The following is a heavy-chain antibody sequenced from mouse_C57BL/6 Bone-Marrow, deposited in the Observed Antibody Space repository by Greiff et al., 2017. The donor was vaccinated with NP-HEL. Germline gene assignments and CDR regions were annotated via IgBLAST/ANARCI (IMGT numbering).Heavy chain of an antibody. J-gene: IGHJ1*03. CDR1: GYTFTSYW. V-gene: IGHV1-7*01. D-gene: IGHD2-2*01. Sequence: QVQLQQSGAELAKPGASVKLSCTASGYTFTSYWMHWVKQRPGQGLEWIGYINPSSGYTKYNQKFKDKATLTADKSSSTAYMQLSSLTSEDSAVYYCARYRLVWYFDVWGTGTTVTVSS. CDR3: ARYRLVWYFDV. CDR2: INPSSGYT.